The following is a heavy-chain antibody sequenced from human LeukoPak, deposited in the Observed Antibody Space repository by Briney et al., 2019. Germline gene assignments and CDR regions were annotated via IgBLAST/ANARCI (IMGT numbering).Heavy chain of an antibody. Sequence: GGSLRLSCAASGFTFSSYGMHWVRQAPGKGLEWVAVISYDGSNKYYADSVKGRFTISRDNSKNTLYLQMNSLRAEDTAVYYCAKDRGDEIGSGSHTLPYYYGMDVWGKGTTVTVSS. D-gene: IGHD3-10*01. CDR2: ISYDGSNK. V-gene: IGHV3-30*18. CDR3: AKDRGDEIGSGSHTLPYYYGMDV. J-gene: IGHJ6*04. CDR1: GFTFSSYG.